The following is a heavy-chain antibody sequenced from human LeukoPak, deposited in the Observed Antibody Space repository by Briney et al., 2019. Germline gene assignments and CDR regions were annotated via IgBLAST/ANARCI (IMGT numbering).Heavy chain of an antibody. D-gene: IGHD6-6*01. V-gene: IGHV3-15*04. J-gene: IGHJ4*02. CDR3: CKVVRGKNFFEN. CDR1: GFTLNNAW. CDR2: IAGTNDGRTT. Sequence: GGSLRLSCLASGFTLNNAWMSGVRRAPGKRLERVGHIAGTNDGRTTDHAPPVKGRLSISRDDSKTTLSLQMNRLKTEDAAVYYCCKVVRGKNFFENWGQGTLVAVSS.